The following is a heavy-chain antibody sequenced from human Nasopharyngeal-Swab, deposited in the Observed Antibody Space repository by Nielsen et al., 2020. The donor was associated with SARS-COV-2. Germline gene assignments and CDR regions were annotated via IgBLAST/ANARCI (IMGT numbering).Heavy chain of an antibody. Sequence: SLKISCAASGFTFDDYAMHWVRQAPGKGLEWVSGISWNSGSTGYADSVKGRFTISRDNAKNSLYLQMNSLRAEDTAVYYCARGDFCSGLGYTNDAFTDAFDVWGQGTMVTVSS. J-gene: IGHJ3*01. CDR3: ARGDFCSGLGYTNDAFTDAFDV. V-gene: IGHV3-9*01. CDR1: GFTFDDYA. CDR2: ISWNSGST. D-gene: IGHD3-3*01.